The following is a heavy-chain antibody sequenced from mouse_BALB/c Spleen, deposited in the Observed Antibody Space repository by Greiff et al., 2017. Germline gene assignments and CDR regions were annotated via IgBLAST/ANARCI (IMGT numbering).Heavy chain of an antibody. CDR2: IDPANGNT. D-gene: IGHD1-2*01. CDR1: GFNIKDTY. V-gene: IGHV14-3*02. Sequence: EVKLVESGAELVKPGASVKLSCTASGFNIKDTYMHWVKQRPEQGLEWIGRIDPANGNTKYDPKFQGKATITADTSSNTAYLQLSSLTSEDTAVYYCAPLTTARCAYWGQGTLVTVSA. J-gene: IGHJ3*01. CDR3: APLTTARCAY.